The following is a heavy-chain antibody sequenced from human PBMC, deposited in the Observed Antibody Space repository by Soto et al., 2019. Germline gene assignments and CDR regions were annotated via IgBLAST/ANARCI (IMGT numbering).Heavy chain of an antibody. CDR1: GYTFTSYY. CDR2: INPSGGST. D-gene: IGHD3-22*01. CDR3: ARGYHSSGFPPLVDY. Sequence: GASVKVSCKASGYTFTSYYMHWVRQAPGQGLEWMGIINPSGGSTSYAQKFQGRVTMARDTSTSTVYMELSSLRSEDTAVYSCARGYHSSGFPPLVDYWGQGTLVTVSS. J-gene: IGHJ4*02. V-gene: IGHV1-46*01.